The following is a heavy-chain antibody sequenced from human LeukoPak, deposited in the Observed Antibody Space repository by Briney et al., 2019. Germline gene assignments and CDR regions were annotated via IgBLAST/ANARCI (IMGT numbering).Heavy chain of an antibody. CDR1: GFTFSSYA. V-gene: IGHV3-23*01. Sequence: GGSLRLSCAASGFTFSSYAMSWVRQAPGKGVEPVSAISGSGGSTSYADSVKGRFTISRDNSKNTLYLQMNSLRAEDTAVYYCAKRWYYGSGYGMDVWGQGTTVTVSS. CDR2: ISGSGGST. J-gene: IGHJ6*02. CDR3: AKRWYYGSGYGMDV. D-gene: IGHD3-10*01.